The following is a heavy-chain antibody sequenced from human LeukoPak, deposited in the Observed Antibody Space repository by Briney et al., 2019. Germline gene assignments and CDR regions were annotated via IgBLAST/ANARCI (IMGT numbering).Heavy chain of an antibody. Sequence: GGSLRLSCAASGFTFSSYDMHWVRQAPGKGLEWVAVIWYDGSNKYYADSVKGRFTISRDNSKNTLYLQMNSLRAEDTAVYYCARDSSITMVQFDYWGQGTLVTVSS. CDR2: IWYDGSNK. CDR3: ARDSSITMVQFDY. V-gene: IGHV3-33*01. D-gene: IGHD3-10*01. CDR1: GFTFSSYD. J-gene: IGHJ4*02.